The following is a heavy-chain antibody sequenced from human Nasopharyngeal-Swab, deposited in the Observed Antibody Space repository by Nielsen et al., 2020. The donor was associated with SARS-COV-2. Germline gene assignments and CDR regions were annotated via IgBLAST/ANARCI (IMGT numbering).Heavy chain of an antibody. CDR3: ARDTTGWFQSGMDV. CDR2: ISYTGST. D-gene: IGHD6-19*01. Sequence: SETLSLTCTVSGASISSDYWTWIRQLPGKTLEWIGHISYTGSTSYNPSLRSRVTISLDRSKNQISLNLSSVTAADTAVYYCARDTTGWFQSGMDVWGQGTTVIASS. J-gene: IGHJ6*02. CDR1: GASISSDY. V-gene: IGHV4-59*01.